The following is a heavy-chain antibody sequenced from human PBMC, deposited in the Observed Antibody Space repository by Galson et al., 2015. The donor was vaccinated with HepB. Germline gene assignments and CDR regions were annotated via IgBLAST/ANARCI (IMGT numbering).Heavy chain of an antibody. CDR3: ATTRITMVRGVIIWFDP. CDR2: FDPEDGET. D-gene: IGHD3-10*01. V-gene: IGHV1-24*01. Sequence: SVKVSCKVSGYTLTELSMHWVRQAPGKGLEWMGGFDPEDGETIYAQKFQGRVTMTEDTSTDTAYMELSSLGSEDTAVYYCATTRITMVRGVIIWFDPWGQGTLVTVSS. CDR1: GYTLTELS. J-gene: IGHJ5*02.